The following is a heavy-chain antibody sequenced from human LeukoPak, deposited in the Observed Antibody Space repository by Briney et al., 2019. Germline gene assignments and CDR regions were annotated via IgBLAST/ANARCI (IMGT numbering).Heavy chain of an antibody. J-gene: IGHJ3*02. CDR1: GVSVTDGRYY. CDR2: KYYSGSA. V-gene: IGHV4-31*03. D-gene: IGHD2-2*01. Sequence: SETLSLTCNVSGVSVTDGRYYWTWIRQHPGKGLEWIGYKYYSGSAKYNPSLKSRLTISIDTSKNQFSLQLSSVTAADTATYYCAAPYCSSISCLDVFNMWGQGTRVTVSS. CDR3: AAPYCSSISCLDVFNM.